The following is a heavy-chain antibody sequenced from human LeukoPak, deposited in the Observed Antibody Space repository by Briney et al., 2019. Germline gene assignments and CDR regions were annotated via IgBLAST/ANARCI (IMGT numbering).Heavy chain of an antibody. D-gene: IGHD2/OR15-2a*01. J-gene: IGHJ4*02. CDR2: TYSDGNT. V-gene: IGHV3-53*01. CDR3: ARDLSYFDY. Sequence: PGGSLRLSCAVSGFTVSSSYMTWVRQAPGKGLEWVSITYSDGNTYYAEPVKGRFTVSRGYSKNTLYLQMNSLRVEDTAMYYCARDLSYFDYWGQGTLVTVSS. CDR1: GFTVSSSY.